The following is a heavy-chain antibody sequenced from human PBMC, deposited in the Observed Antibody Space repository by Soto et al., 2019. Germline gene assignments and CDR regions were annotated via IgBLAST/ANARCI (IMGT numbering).Heavy chain of an antibody. V-gene: IGHV4-30-4*01. CDR2: IYYSGST. CDR1: GGSISSGDYY. J-gene: IGHJ4*02. CDR3: ARGDYGGNYDY. Sequence: SETLSLACTVSGGSISSGDYYWSWIRQPPGKGLEWIGYIYYSGSTYYNPSLKSRVTISVDTSKNQFSLKLSSVTAADTAVYYCARGDYGGNYDYWGQGTLVTVSS. D-gene: IGHD4-17*01.